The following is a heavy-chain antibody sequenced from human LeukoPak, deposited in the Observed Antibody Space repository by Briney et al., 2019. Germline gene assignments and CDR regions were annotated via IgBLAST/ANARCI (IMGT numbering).Heavy chain of an antibody. V-gene: IGHV3-23*01. CDR3: AKDYYGDYGGVFDY. D-gene: IGHD4-17*01. Sequence: GGSLRLSCAASGFTFSSYAMSWVRQATGKGLEWVSAISGSGGIAYYADSVKGRFTISRDNSKNTLYLQMNSLRAEDTAVYYCAKDYYGDYGGVFDYWGQGTLVTVSS. J-gene: IGHJ4*02. CDR1: GFTFSSYA. CDR2: ISGSGGIA.